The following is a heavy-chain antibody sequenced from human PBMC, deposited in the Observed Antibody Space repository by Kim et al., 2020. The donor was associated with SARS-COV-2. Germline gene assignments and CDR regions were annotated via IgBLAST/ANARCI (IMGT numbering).Heavy chain of an antibody. CDR1: GFTFSNAW. CDR3: TTLTRDTAMVRDYYYYMDV. Sequence: GGSLRLSCAASGFTFSNAWMSWVRQAPGKGLEWVGRIKSKTDGGTTDYAAPVKGRFTISRDDSKNTLYLQMNSLKTEDTAVYYCTTLTRDTAMVRDYYYYMDVWGKGTTVTVSS. J-gene: IGHJ6*03. D-gene: IGHD5-18*01. CDR2: IKSKTDGGTT. V-gene: IGHV3-15*01.